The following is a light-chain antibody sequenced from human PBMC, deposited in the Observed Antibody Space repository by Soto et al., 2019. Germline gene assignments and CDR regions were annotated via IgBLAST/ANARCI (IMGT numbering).Light chain of an antibody. CDR1: QSITNNY. V-gene: IGKV3-20*01. Sequence: IVLTQSPGTLSLSPGERATLSCRASQSITNNYLTWYQKKPGRAHRLLLYGASSRATGIPDRFSGSGSGTDLTLTISRLETEDFAVYYCQQYDSSPPITFGQGTRLEIK. CDR3: QQYDSSPPIT. J-gene: IGKJ5*01. CDR2: GAS.